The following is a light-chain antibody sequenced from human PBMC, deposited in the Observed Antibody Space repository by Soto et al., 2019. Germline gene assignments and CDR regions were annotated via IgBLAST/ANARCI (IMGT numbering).Light chain of an antibody. CDR2: DVS. J-gene: IGLJ2*01. Sequence: QSALTQPASVSGSPGQSITISCTGTSSDVGGYNYVSWYQQHPGKAPKLMIYDVSNRPSGVSNRFSGSKSGNTASLTISGLQAEDEADYSCIPYISSDTPNVVFAGGTKLAVL. CDR3: IPYISSDTPNVV. V-gene: IGLV2-14*01. CDR1: SSDVGGYNY.